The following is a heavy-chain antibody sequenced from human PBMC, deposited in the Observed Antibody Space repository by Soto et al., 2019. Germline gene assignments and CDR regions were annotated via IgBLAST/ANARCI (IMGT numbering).Heavy chain of an antibody. V-gene: IGHV4-4*02. CDR3: ERDSRAAAGNRRYYFDY. Sequence: SETLSLTGAVSGGSISSSSWWSWVRQPPGKGLEWIGEIYHTVNTNYNPSLESRVTISVDKSKNQFSLNLNSVTAADTAVYYCERDSRAAAGNRRYYFDYCGQGTLVAVSS. CDR1: GGSISSSSW. J-gene: IGHJ4*02. D-gene: IGHD6-13*01. CDR2: IYHTVNT.